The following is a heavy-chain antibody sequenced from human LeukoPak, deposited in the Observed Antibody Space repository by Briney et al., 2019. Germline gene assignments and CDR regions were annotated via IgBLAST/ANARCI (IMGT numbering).Heavy chain of an antibody. CDR2: TYYTGNT. D-gene: IGHD4-23*01. CDR3: ARVGGNSESYGWFGP. V-gene: IGHV4-39*01. J-gene: IGHJ5*02. Sequence: SETLSLTCTVSGGSTSSNYFWGWIRQPPGKDLEWIGSTYYTGNTYYNPSLKSRVTISADMSKNQFSLKLSSVIAADTAVYYCARVGGNSESYGWFGPWGQGSLVTVSS. CDR1: GGSTSSNYF.